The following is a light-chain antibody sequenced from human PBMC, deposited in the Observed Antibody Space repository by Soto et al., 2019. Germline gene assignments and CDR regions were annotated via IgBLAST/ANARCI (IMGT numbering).Light chain of an antibody. CDR2: EVS. Sequence: QSALTQPASVSGSPGQSITISCTGTSSDVGGYNYVSWYQQHPGKAPKLMIYEVSNRPSGVSNRFSGSKSGNTASLTISGLHAEDEADYYCSSYTSNSTHVVFGGGTKLTVL. J-gene: IGLJ2*01. CDR1: SSDVGGYNY. V-gene: IGLV2-14*01. CDR3: SSYTSNSTHVV.